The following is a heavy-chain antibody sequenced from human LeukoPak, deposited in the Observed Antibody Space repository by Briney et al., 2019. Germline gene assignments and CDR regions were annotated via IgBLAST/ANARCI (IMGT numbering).Heavy chain of an antibody. CDR2: IRYDGSNK. J-gene: IGHJ4*02. CDR1: GHTFISYG. V-gene: IGHV3-30*02. D-gene: IGHD1-26*01. Sequence: PGGSLRLSCAPSGHTFISYGMHWVRQAPGKGLEWVTFIRYDGSNKYYADCVKGRFTISRDNSKNTLYLQMNSLRAEDTAVYYCANGGSYCDYWGQGTLVTVSS. CDR3: ANGGSYCDY.